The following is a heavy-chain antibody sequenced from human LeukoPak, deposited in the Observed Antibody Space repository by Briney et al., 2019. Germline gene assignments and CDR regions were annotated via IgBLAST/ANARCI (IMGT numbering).Heavy chain of an antibody. CDR2: INPNSGGT. CDR3: ARDQGGLLGFDY. CDR1: GYTFTGYY. V-gene: IGHV1-2*02. D-gene: IGHD3-10*01. Sequence: ASVKVSCKASGYTFTGYYIRWVRQAPGQGLEWMGWINPNSGGTNYAQKFQGRVTMTKDTSISTAYMELNRLRSDDTAVYYCARDQGGLLGFDYWGQGTLVTVSS. J-gene: IGHJ4*02.